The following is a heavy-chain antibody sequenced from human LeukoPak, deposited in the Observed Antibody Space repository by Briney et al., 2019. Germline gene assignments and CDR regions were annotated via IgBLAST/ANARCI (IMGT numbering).Heavy chain of an antibody. CDR1: GYSINSGYH. D-gene: IGHD4-23*01. V-gene: IGHV4-38-2*01. J-gene: IGHJ4*02. CDR2: MHHTGST. Sequence: SETLSLTCSVSGYSINSGYHWGWIRQPPGKGLEWIAIMHHTGSTHYNPSLQSRVTISIDTSKNHFSLKLRSVSAADTAVYYCATSEGGGFFDYWGQGTPVTVSS. CDR3: ATSEGGGFFDY.